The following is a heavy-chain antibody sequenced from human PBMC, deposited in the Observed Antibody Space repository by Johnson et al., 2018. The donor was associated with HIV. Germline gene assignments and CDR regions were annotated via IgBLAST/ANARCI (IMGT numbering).Heavy chain of an antibody. CDR3: AKDGQRGRAMIVARLGAFDI. J-gene: IGHJ3*02. CDR1: GFTFSGYA. V-gene: IGHV3-33*06. CDR2: IWYDGNNK. D-gene: IGHD3-22*01. Sequence: QVQLVESGGGVVQPGKSLRLSCAASGFTFSGYAIHWVRQAPGKGLEWVAVIWYDGNNKYYADSVKGRFTISRDNSKNTLYLQMNSLRPEDTAVYYCAKDGQRGRAMIVARLGAFDIWGQGTMVTVSS.